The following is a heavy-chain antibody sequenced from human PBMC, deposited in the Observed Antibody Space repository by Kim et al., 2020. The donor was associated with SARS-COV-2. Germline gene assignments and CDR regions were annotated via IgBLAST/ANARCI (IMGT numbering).Heavy chain of an antibody. Sequence: SETLSLTCTVSGGSISSSSYYWGRIRQPPGKGLEWIGSIYYSGSTYYNPSLKSRVTISVDMSKNKFSLKLSSVTAADTAVYYCEPDYLTYYDILTGYYSARYYYGMDVWGQGTTVTVSS. D-gene: IGHD3-9*01. CDR2: IYYSGST. CDR3: EPDYLTYYDILTGYYSARYYYGMDV. J-gene: IGHJ6*02. CDR1: GGSISSSSYY. V-gene: IGHV4-39*01.